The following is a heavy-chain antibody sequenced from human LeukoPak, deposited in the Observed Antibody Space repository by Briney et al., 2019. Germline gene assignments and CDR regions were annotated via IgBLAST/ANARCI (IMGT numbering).Heavy chain of an antibody. J-gene: IGHJ4*02. CDR1: GVTFSSYV. Sequence: GGSLRLSCEASGVTFSSYVMSWVRQAPGKGLEWVSAISGSGGSTYYADSVKGRFTISRDNSKNTLYLQMNSLRAEDTAVYYCAKDGDGSGSYFDYWGQGTLVTVSS. D-gene: IGHD3-10*01. CDR3: AKDGDGSGSYFDY. CDR2: ISGSGGST. V-gene: IGHV3-23*01.